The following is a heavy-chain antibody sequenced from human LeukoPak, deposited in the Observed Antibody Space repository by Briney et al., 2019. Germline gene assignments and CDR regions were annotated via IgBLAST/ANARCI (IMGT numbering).Heavy chain of an antibody. CDR1: GGSISSGGYS. J-gene: IGHJ3*02. CDR2: IYSGGST. Sequence: SETLSLTCAVSGGSISSGGYSWSWIRQPPGKGLEWIGFIYSGGSTNYNPSLKSRVTISVDTSKDQFALRVNSVTAADTAVYYCARVLAEMAAVWRDDVFDIWGQGTMVTVSS. V-gene: IGHV4-61*08. CDR3: ARVLAEMAAVWRDDVFDI. D-gene: IGHD5-24*01.